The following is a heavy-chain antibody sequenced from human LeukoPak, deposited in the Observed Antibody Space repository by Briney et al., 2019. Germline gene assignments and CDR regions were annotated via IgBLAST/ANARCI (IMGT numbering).Heavy chain of an antibody. CDR2: IYYSGST. CDR3: ARAGLGFGELGPNFDS. Sequence: NPSETLSLTCTVSGGSISTNSYYWGWLRQPPGKGLEWIGNIYYSGSTYYNPSLKSRVTISVDTSKNQFSLKLSSVTAADTAVYYCARAGLGFGELGPNFDSWGQGTLVTASS. V-gene: IGHV4-39*07. J-gene: IGHJ4*02. CDR1: GGSISTNSYY. D-gene: IGHD3-10*01.